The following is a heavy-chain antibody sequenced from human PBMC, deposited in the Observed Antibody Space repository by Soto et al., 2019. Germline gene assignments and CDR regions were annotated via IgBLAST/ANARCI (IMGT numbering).Heavy chain of an antibody. Sequence: ASVKVSCKASGYTFTSYDINWVRQATGQGLEWMGWMNPNSGNTGYAQKFQGRVTMTRNTSISTAYMELSSLRSEDTAVYYCVSAHDYGDVGAFDIWGQGTMVTVSS. CDR3: VSAHDYGDVGAFDI. D-gene: IGHD4-17*01. CDR1: GYTFTSYD. V-gene: IGHV1-8*01. J-gene: IGHJ3*02. CDR2: MNPNSGNT.